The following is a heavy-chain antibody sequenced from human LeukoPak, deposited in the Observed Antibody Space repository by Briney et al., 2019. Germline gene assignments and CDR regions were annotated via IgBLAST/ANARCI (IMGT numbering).Heavy chain of an antibody. CDR3: ARDPSGGGETGDY. J-gene: IGHJ4*02. Sequence: GGFLRLSRAASGFTVSSNYMSGVRQPRGKGLELVSVIYRGGSTYDADSVKGRFTISRDNPKNTLYLQLNSLRAEGTAVYYCARDPSGGGETGDYWGQGTLVTVSS. CDR1: GFTVSSNY. V-gene: IGHV3-66*01. D-gene: IGHD1-14*01. CDR2: IYRGGST.